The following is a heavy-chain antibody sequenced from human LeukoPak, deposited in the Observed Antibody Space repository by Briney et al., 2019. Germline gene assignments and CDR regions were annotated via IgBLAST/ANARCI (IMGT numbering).Heavy chain of an antibody. V-gene: IGHV3-21*01. CDR3: ARVSYYDSSGYYDNYFDY. CDR2: ISSGSSYI. CDR1: GFTLSRYS. D-gene: IGHD3-22*01. Sequence: PGGSLRFSCAASGFTLSRYSMNWVRQAPGKGLEWVSSISSGSSYIYYAGSVKGRFTISRDNAKNSLYLQMNSLRAEDTAVYYCARVSYYDSSGYYDNYFDYWGQGTLVTVSS. J-gene: IGHJ4*02.